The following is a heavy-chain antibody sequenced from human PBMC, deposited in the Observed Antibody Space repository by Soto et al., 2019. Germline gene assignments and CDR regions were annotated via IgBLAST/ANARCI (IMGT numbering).Heavy chain of an antibody. CDR1: GFTFSSYW. CDR2: INTDGAST. V-gene: IGHV3-74*01. CDR3: AKGGVYSYSHFDY. D-gene: IGHD1-26*01. J-gene: IGHJ4*02. Sequence: EVQLVESGGGLVQPGGSPRLSCAASGFTFSSYWMHWVRQVPGKGLVWVSRINTDGASTAYADSVKGRFTISRDSAKNTLYLQMNSLRAEDTAVYYCAKGGVYSYSHFDYWGQGTLVTVSS.